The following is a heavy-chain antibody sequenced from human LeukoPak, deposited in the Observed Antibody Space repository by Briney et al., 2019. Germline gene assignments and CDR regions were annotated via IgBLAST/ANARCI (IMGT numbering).Heavy chain of an antibody. D-gene: IGHD3-10*01. Sequence: PGGSLGLSCAASGFTFSSYEMNWVRQAPGKGLEWVSYISSSGSTIYYADSVKGRFTISRDNAKNSLYLQMNSLRAEDTAVYYCARGPYASGSYGRRGWVHYMDVWGKGTTVTISS. CDR1: GFTFSSYE. V-gene: IGHV3-48*03. CDR3: ARGPYASGSYGRRGWVHYMDV. J-gene: IGHJ6*03. CDR2: ISSSGSTI.